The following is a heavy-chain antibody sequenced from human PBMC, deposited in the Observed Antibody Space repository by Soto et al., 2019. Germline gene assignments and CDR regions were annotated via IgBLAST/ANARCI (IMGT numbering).Heavy chain of an antibody. CDR1: DGTISSYY. D-gene: IGHD3-10*01. J-gene: IGHJ5*02. CDR3: ARGGSGTWQWFDP. Sequence: SETLSLTCTVSDGTISSYYRSWIRQPPGKGLEWIGYIYYSGSTNYNPSLKSRVTISVDTSKNQFSLKLSSVTAADTAVYSCARGGSGTWQWFDPWGQGTLVTVSS. CDR2: IYYSGST. V-gene: IGHV4-59*08.